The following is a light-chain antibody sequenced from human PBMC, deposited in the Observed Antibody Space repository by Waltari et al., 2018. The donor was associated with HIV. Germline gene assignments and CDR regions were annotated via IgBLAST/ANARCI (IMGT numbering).Light chain of an antibody. Sequence: EIVLTQSPDFQSVTPKGKVTITCRASQHIGSSLHWYQQKPDQSPKLLIKYASQSFSGVPSRFSGGGSGTEFTLTINSLEVEDAATYYCHQSSNLPWTFGQGTKVEI. V-gene: IGKV6-21*01. J-gene: IGKJ1*01. CDR3: HQSSNLPWT. CDR1: QHIGSS. CDR2: YAS.